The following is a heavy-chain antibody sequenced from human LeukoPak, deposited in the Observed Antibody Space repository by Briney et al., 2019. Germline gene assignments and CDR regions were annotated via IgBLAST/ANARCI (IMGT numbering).Heavy chain of an antibody. D-gene: IGHD2-15*01. Sequence: ASVTVSCKASGYTFTHYALNWVRQAPGQGLEWMGWITTNGGTPTYAQGFTGRFVFSLDTSVSTAYLQTSSLEAEDTAVYYCARGVGYCSGGSCLFDPWGQGTLITVSS. V-gene: IGHV7-4-1*02. CDR1: GYTFTHYA. CDR3: ARGVGYCSGGSCLFDP. CDR2: ITTNGGTP. J-gene: IGHJ5*02.